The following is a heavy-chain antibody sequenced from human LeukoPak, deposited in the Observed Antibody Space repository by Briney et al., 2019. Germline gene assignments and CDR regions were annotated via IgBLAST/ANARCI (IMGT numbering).Heavy chain of an antibody. Sequence: AGGSLRLSCAASGFTFSNYGMHWVRQAPGKGLEWVAFIRYDGSDKDYADSAKGRLTISRDNSKKTLYLQLNSLRAEDTAVYYCAKEFAGSHYYYYYMDVWGKGTTVTVSS. J-gene: IGHJ6*03. CDR3: AKEFAGSHYYYYYMDV. V-gene: IGHV3-30*02. D-gene: IGHD3-10*01. CDR1: GFTFSNYG. CDR2: IRYDGSDK.